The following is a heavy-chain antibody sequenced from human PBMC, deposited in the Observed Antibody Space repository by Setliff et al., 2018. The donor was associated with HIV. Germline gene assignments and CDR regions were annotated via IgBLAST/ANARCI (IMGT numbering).Heavy chain of an antibody. CDR2: IYYSGST. CDR3: ARLGIAAAGTFNWYFDL. Sequence: SETLSLTCTVSGGSISSSSYYWGWIRQPPGKGLEWIGSIYYSGSTHYNPSLKSRVTISVDTSKNQFSLKLSSVTAADTAVYYCARLGIAAAGTFNWYFDLWGRGTLV. D-gene: IGHD6-13*01. CDR1: GGSISSSSYY. V-gene: IGHV4-39*01. J-gene: IGHJ2*01.